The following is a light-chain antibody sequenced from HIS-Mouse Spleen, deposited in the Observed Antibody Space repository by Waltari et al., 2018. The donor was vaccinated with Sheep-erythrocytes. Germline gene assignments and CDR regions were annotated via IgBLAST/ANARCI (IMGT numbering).Light chain of an antibody. V-gene: IGLV2-23*01. CDR3: CSYAGSSTPWV. J-gene: IGLJ3*02. CDR1: SSDGGSYNL. CDR2: EGS. Sequence: QSALTQPASVSGSPGPSITLSCTGTSSDGGSYNLVSWYQQHPGKAPKLMIYEGSKRPSGVSNRFSGSKSGNTASLTISGLQAEDEADYYCCSYAGSSTPWVFGGGTKLTVL.